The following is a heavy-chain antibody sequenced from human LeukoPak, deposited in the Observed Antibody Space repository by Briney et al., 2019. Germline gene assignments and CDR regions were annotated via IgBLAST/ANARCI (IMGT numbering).Heavy chain of an antibody. CDR1: GFSFSRSD. CDR3: ARPQLSRWLQIIGY. V-gene: IGHV3-13*01. Sequence: GGSLRLSCVASGFSFSRSDMHWVRQVTGKGLEWVSGIGTAGDTFYPGSVKGRFTISRDNSNNALFLQMSSLRIEDTAVYYCARPQLSRWLQIIGYWGQGTLVTVSS. J-gene: IGHJ4*02. D-gene: IGHD5-24*01. CDR2: IGTAGDT.